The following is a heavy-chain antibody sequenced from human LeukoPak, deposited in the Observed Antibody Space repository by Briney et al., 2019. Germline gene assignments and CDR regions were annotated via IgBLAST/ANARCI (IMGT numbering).Heavy chain of an antibody. CDR3: ARDGPAMVYDY. J-gene: IGHJ4*02. D-gene: IGHD5-18*01. V-gene: IGHV4-59*01. CDR2: IYYSGST. Sequence: SETLSLXCTVSGGSISSYYWSWIRQPPGKGLEWIGYIYYSGSTNYNPSLKSRVTISVDTSKNQFSLKLSSVTAADTAVYYCARDGPAMVYDYWGQGTLVTVSS. CDR1: GGSISSYY.